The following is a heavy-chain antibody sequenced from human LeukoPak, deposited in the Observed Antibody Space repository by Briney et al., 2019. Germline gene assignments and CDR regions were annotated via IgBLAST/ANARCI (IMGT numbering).Heavy chain of an antibody. Sequence: SSGTLSLTCAVSGGSISSSTNWWSWVRQPPGKGLEWIGEIYHSGGTNYNPSLKSRITISVDKSQNQFSLKVNSLTAADTAVYYCATNGYYCMDVWGKGTTITVSS. CDR1: GGSISSSTNW. J-gene: IGHJ6*03. D-gene: IGHD2-8*01. CDR2: IYHSGGT. CDR3: ATNGYYCMDV. V-gene: IGHV4-4*02.